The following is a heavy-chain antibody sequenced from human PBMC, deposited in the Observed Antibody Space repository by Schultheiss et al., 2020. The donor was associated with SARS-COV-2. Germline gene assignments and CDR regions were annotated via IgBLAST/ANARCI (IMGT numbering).Heavy chain of an antibody. Sequence: SETLSLTCTVSGGSISSYYWSWIRQPPGKGLEWIGYIYYSGSTNYNPSLKSRVTISVDTSKNQFSLKLSSVTAADTAVYYCARLALLDSAGFDPWGQGTLVTVSS. CDR1: GGSISSYY. V-gene: IGHV4-59*08. CDR3: ARLALLDSAGFDP. J-gene: IGHJ5*02. CDR2: IYYSGST. D-gene: IGHD2-21*02.